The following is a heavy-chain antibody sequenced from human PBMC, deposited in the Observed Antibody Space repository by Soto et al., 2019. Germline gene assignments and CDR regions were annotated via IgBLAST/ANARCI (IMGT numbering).Heavy chain of an antibody. CDR3: ARDPARNIPVIREDGFIPPDF. Sequence: ASGKVSCKASGYTFTSYYLQWVRHAPGQGLEWMGIINPSEGSTSYAQKFQGRVTMTRDTSTSTVYMELSSLISEDTALYYCARDPARNIPVIREDGFIPPDFWGQGTLVTVSS. CDR1: GYTFTSYY. D-gene: IGHD2-21*01. J-gene: IGHJ4*02. CDR2: INPSEGST. V-gene: IGHV1-46*01.